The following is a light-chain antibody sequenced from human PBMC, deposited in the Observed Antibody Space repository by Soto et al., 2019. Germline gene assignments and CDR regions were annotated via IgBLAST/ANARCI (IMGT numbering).Light chain of an antibody. Sequence: EIVLTQSPGTLSLSPGERATLSCRASQSVSSNLAWYQQKPGQAPRLLIYDASSRATGIPDRFSGSGSGTDFTLTISRLEPEDFAVYFCQHCGISPHTFGQGTKVDIK. V-gene: IGKV3-20*01. CDR1: QSVSSN. J-gene: IGKJ1*01. CDR2: DAS. CDR3: QHCGISPHT.